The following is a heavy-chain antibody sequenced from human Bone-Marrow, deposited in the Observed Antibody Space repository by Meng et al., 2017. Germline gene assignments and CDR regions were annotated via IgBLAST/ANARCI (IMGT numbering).Heavy chain of an antibody. CDR3: TRGGAWQWLAPSDY. J-gene: IGHJ4*02. CDR1: GFTFEDYA. D-gene: IGHD6-19*01. Sequence: SLKISCAASGFTFEDYAMHWVRQAPGKGLEWVSGISWNSGTLGYAKSVDGRFTISRDNAKNSLDLQMISLRAEDTALYFCTRGGAWQWLAPSDYWGQGTRVTVAS. CDR2: ISWNSGTL. V-gene: IGHV3-9*01.